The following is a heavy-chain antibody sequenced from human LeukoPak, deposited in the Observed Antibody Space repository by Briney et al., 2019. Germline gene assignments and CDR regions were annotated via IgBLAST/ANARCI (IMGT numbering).Heavy chain of an antibody. Sequence: GGSLRLSCAASGFTFSDYAMSWVRQAPGKGLEWVSVISGSGTTTYYADSVKGRVTISRDNSKNTLYLQMNSLRAEDTAVYYCAKDLNTGYDSSGYFDYWGQGTLVTVSS. CDR3: AKDLNTGYDSSGYFDY. D-gene: IGHD3-22*01. CDR2: ISGSGTTT. V-gene: IGHV3-23*01. CDR1: GFTFSDYA. J-gene: IGHJ4*02.